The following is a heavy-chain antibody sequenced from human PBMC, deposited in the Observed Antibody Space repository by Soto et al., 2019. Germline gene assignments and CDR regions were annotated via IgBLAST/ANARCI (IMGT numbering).Heavy chain of an antibody. CDR2: TRNKANSYTT. CDR1: GFTFSDHY. Sequence: EVQLVESGGGLVQPGGSLRLSCAASGFTFSDHYMDWVRQAPGKGLEWVGRTRNKANSYTTEYAASVKGRFTISRDDSKNSLYLQMNSLKTEDTAVYYCARGRLLWFGELDYWGQGTLVTVSS. CDR3: ARGRLLWFGELDY. D-gene: IGHD3-10*01. J-gene: IGHJ4*02. V-gene: IGHV3-72*01.